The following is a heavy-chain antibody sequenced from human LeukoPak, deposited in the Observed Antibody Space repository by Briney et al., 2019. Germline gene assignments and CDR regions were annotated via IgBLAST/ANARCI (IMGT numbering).Heavy chain of an antibody. CDR1: GYSISSGYY. D-gene: IGHD6-19*01. Sequence: SETLSLTCTVSGYSISSGYYWGWIRQPPGKGLEWIGSIYHSGSNYYNPSLKSRVTISVDTSKNQFSLKLSSVTAADTAVYYCARIRGYGSDFYYYYMDVWGKGTTVTVSS. V-gene: IGHV4-38-2*02. J-gene: IGHJ6*03. CDR3: ARIRGYGSDFYYYYMDV. CDR2: IYHSGSN.